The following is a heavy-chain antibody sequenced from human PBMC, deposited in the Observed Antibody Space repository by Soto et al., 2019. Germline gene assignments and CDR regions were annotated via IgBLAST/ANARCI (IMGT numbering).Heavy chain of an antibody. CDR2: MSPNSGNT. CDR3: ASTGAYYDLLTGYSDAFDI. J-gene: IGHJ3*02. V-gene: IGHV1-8*01. D-gene: IGHD3-9*01. Sequence: ASVKVSCKASGYTFTSYDINCVRQATGQGLEWMGWMSPNSGNTGYAQKFQGRVTMTRNTSISTAYMELSSLRSEDTAVYYCASTGAYYDLLTGYSDAFDIWGQGTMVTVSS. CDR1: GYTFTSYD.